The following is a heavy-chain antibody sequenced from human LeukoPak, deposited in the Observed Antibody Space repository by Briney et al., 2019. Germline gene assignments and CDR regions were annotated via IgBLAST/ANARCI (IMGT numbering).Heavy chain of an antibody. Sequence: SETLSLTCTVSGGSISSYYWSWIRQPPGKGLEWIGYIYYSGSTNYNPSLKSRVTISVDTSKNQFSLKLSSVTAADTAVYSCARDAHYGSGHDAFDIWGQGTMVTVSS. V-gene: IGHV4-59*01. CDR3: ARDAHYGSGHDAFDI. J-gene: IGHJ3*02. CDR1: GGSISSYY. D-gene: IGHD3-10*01. CDR2: IYYSGST.